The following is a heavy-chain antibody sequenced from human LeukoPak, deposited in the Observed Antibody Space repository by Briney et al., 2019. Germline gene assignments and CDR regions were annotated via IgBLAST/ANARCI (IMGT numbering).Heavy chain of an antibody. J-gene: IGHJ4*02. Sequence: GGSLRLSCAASGFTFSDYYMSWIRQTPGKGLEWISDISTSGDTIYYADSVKGRFTISRDNAKNSLYLQMNSLTAEDTGVYYCARPDAGYSAGYWGQGALVTVSS. CDR2: ISTSGDTI. D-gene: IGHD6-13*01. CDR1: GFTFSDYY. CDR3: ARPDAGYSAGY. V-gene: IGHV3-11*04.